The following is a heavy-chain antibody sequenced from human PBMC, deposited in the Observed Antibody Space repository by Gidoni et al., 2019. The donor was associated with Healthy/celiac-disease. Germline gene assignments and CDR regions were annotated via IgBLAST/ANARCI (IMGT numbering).Heavy chain of an antibody. Sequence: EVQLVESGGGLVKPGGSLRLSCAASGFTFSSYSMNWVRQAPGKGLEWVSSISSSSSYIYYADSVKGRFTISRDNAKNSLYLQMNSLRAEDTAVYYCARSLHCGGDCRSSWGQGTLVTVSS. CDR2: ISSSSSYI. CDR1: GFTFSSYS. V-gene: IGHV3-21*01. J-gene: IGHJ4*02. D-gene: IGHD2-21*02. CDR3: ARSLHCGGDCRSS.